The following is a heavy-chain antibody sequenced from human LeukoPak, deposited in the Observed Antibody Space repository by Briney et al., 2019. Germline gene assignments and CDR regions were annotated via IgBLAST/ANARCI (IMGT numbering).Heavy chain of an antibody. V-gene: IGHV3-9*01. D-gene: IGHD1-26*01. J-gene: IGHJ6*02. CDR2: ISWNSGSI. CDR1: GFTFDDYA. CDR3: AKDRQWELLNGMDV. Sequence: GGSLRLSCAASGFTFDDYAMHWVRQAPGKGLEWVSGISWNSGSIGYADSVKGRFTISRDNAKNSLYLQMNSLRAEDTALYYRAKDRQWELLNGMDVWGQGTTVTVSS.